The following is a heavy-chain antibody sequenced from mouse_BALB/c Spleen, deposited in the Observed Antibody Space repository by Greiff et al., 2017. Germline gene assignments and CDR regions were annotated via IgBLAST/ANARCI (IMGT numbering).Heavy chain of an antibody. D-gene: IGHD1-1*01. CDR3: ARSILRGYYFDY. CDR1: GFTFSSFG. Sequence: EVKLVESGGGLVQPGGSRKLSCAASGFTFSSFGMHWVRQAPEKGLEWVAYISSGSSTIYYADTVKGRFTISRDNPKNTLFLQMTSLRSEDTAMYYCARSILRGYYFDYWGQGTTRTVSS. CDR2: ISSGSSTI. J-gene: IGHJ2*01. V-gene: IGHV5-17*02.